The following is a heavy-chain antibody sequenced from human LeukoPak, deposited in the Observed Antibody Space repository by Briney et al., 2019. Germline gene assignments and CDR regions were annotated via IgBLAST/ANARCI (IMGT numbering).Heavy chain of an antibody. CDR3: ARNGGNSDYDY. Sequence: SETLSLTCAVSGGSISSSSTNCWTWVRQPPGKGLEWIGEIYHSGATNYNPSLKGRVTMLLDKSKNQFSLKLNSVTAADTAVYYCARNGGNSDYDYWGQGTLVTVSA. J-gene: IGHJ4*02. V-gene: IGHV4-4*02. D-gene: IGHD4-23*01. CDR2: IYHSGAT. CDR1: GGSISSSSTNC.